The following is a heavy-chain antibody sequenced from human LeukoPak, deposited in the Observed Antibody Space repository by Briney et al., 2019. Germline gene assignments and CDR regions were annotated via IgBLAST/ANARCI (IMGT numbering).Heavy chain of an antibody. CDR3: ARGGYNVDIVALV. V-gene: IGHV4-59*01. Sequence: SETLSLTCTVSGGSISSYYWSWIRQPPGKGLEWIGYIYYSGSTNYNPSLKSRVTISVDTSKNQFSLKLSSVTAADTAVYYCARGGYNVDIVALVWGQGTLVTVSS. CDR1: GGSISSYY. CDR2: IYYSGST. J-gene: IGHJ4*02. D-gene: IGHD5-12*01.